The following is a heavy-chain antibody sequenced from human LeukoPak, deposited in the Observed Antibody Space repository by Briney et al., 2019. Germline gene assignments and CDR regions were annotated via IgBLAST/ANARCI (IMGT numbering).Heavy chain of an antibody. CDR2: ISSSSSYI. J-gene: IGHJ6*02. D-gene: IGHD5-18*01. CDR1: GFTFSSYW. V-gene: IGHV3-21*01. Sequence: GGSLRLSCAASGFTFSSYWMNWARQAPGKGLEWVSSISSSSSYIYYADSVKGRFTISRDNAKNSLYLQMNSLRAEDTAVYYCARDKRPRGYSYGAPMDVWGQGTTVTVSS. CDR3: ARDKRPRGYSYGAPMDV.